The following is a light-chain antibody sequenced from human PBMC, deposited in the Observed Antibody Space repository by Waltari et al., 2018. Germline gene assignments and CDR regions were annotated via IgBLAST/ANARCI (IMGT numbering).Light chain of an antibody. J-gene: IGKJ3*01. Sequence: LVLTQSPGTLSFSPGERAILSCRASQTITKNYLAWYQQRPGQAPRLLISGASTRATSIPDRFSGSGSGTDFTLTISRLEPEDFAMYFCQHYGTSPPFTFGPGTNVDFK. CDR2: GAS. CDR1: QTITKNY. V-gene: IGKV3-20*01. CDR3: QHYGTSPPFT.